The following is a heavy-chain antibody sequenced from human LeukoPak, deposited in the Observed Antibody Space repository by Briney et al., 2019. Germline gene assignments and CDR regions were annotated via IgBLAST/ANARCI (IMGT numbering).Heavy chain of an antibody. J-gene: IGHJ4*02. V-gene: IGHV4-39*07. D-gene: IGHD6-19*01. Sequence: SETLSLTCTVSGGSISSSSSYWGWIRQPPGKGLEWIGSIYYSGSTYYNPSLKSRVTISGDTSKNQFSLRLSSVTAADTAVYYCARVVSYSSGIFDYWGQGTLVTVSS. CDR2: IYYSGST. CDR3: ARVVSYSSGIFDY. CDR1: GGSISSSSSY.